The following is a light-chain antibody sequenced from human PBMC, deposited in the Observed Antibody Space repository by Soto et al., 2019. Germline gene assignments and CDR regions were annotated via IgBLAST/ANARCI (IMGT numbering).Light chain of an antibody. CDR2: DSF. V-gene: IGKV1-33*01. CDR1: QVTRTY. CDR3: QSHDSLPT. Sequence: DIQVTQSPSSLSASVGDRVTITCQASQVTRTYLNWYQQKPGRAPKLMIYDSFNLETGVPSRFSGGGSGVEFTFTIDNLQPEDVATYYCQSHDSLPTFGQGTRLEIK. J-gene: IGKJ5*01.